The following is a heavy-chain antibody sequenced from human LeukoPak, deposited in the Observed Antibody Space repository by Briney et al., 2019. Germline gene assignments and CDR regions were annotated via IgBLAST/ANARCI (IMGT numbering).Heavy chain of an antibody. J-gene: IGHJ4*02. Sequence: GASVKVSCKASGYTFTGYYMHWVRQAPGQGLEWMGWINPNSGGTNYAQKFQGRVTMTRDTSTSTVYMELSSLRSEDTAVYYCARGSITMIVVVLDYWGQGTLVTVSS. CDR2: INPNSGGT. D-gene: IGHD3-22*01. CDR1: GYTFTGYY. V-gene: IGHV1-2*02. CDR3: ARGSITMIVVVLDY.